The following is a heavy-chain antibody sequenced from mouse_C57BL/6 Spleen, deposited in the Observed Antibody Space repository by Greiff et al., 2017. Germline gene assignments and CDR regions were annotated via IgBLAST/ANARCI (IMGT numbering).Heavy chain of an antibody. J-gene: IGHJ4*01. CDR3: AGGRLMAY. CDR1: GFTFSSYA. Sequence: EVQLVESGGGLVKPGGSLKLSCAASGFTFSSYAMSWVRQTPEKRLEWVATISAGGSYTYYPDNVKGRFTISRDNAKNNRYLQMSHLKSEDTAMYYCAGGRLMAYWGQGTSVTVSA. V-gene: IGHV5-4*01. CDR2: ISAGGSYT.